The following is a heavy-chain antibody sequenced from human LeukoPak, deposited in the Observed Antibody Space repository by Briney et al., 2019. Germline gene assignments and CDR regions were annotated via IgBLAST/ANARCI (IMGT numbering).Heavy chain of an antibody. V-gene: IGHV4-30-4*07. CDR1: GGSISSGGYS. CDR2: IYYSGST. D-gene: IGHD6-13*01. CDR3: ARGPAMGGIAAAGTARGDY. J-gene: IGHJ4*02. Sequence: PSQTLSLTCAVSGGSISSGGYSWSWIRQPPGKGLEWIGYIYYSGSTYYNPSLKSRVTISVDTSKNQFSLKLSSVTAADTAVYYCARGPAMGGIAAAGTARGDYWGQGTLVTVSS.